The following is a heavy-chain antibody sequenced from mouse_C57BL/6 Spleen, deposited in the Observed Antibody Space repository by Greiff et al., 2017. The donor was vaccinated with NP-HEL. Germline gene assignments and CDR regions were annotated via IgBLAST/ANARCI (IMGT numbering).Heavy chain of an antibody. J-gene: IGHJ2*01. V-gene: IGHV5-6*02. CDR1: GFTFSSYG. CDR3: ARHPSRGYFDY. Sequence: DVMLVESGGDLVKPGGSLKLSCAASGFTFSSYGMSWVRQTPDKRLEWVATISSGGSYTYYPDSVKGRFTISRDNAKNTLYLQMSSLKSEDTAMYYCARHPSRGYFDYWGQGTTLTVSS. CDR2: ISSGGSYT.